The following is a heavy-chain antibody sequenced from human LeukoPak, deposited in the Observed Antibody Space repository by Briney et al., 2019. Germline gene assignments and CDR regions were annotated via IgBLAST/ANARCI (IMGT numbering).Heavy chain of an antibody. D-gene: IGHD1-20*01. V-gene: IGHV3-21*01. CDR1: GFTFSSYS. Sequence: PGGSLRLSCAASGFTFSSYSMNWVRQAPGKGLEWVSSISSSSSYIYYADSVKGRFTISRDNAKNSLYLQMNSLRADDTAVYYCARLSGDITVFDLWGQGTLVTVSS. CDR3: ARLSGDITVFDL. CDR2: ISSSSSYI. J-gene: IGHJ4*02.